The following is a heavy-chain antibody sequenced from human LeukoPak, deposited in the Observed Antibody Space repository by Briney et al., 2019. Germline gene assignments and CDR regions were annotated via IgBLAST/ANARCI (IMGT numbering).Heavy chain of an antibody. V-gene: IGHV4-39*07. CDR1: GGSISSSSYY. D-gene: IGHD3-10*01. Sequence: PSETLSLTCTVSGGSISSSSYYWGWIRQPPGKGLEWIGSIYYSGSTYYNPSLKSRVTISVDTSKNQFSLKLSSVTAADTAVYYCARVKFGNGFGELVESWFDPWGQGTLVTVSS. CDR2: IYYSGST. J-gene: IGHJ5*02. CDR3: ARVKFGNGFGELVESWFDP.